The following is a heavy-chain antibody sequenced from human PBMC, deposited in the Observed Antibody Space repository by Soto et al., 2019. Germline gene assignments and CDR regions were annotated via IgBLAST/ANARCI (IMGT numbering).Heavy chain of an antibody. CDR3: AREEQQLSFDY. Sequence: GGSLGLSCAASGFTFSSYSMNWVRQAPGKGLEWVSSISSSSSYIYYADSVKGRFTISRDNAKNSLYLQMNSLRAEDTAVYYCAREEQQLSFDYWGQGTLVTVSS. D-gene: IGHD6-13*01. CDR2: ISSSSSYI. CDR1: GFTFSSYS. J-gene: IGHJ4*02. V-gene: IGHV3-21*01.